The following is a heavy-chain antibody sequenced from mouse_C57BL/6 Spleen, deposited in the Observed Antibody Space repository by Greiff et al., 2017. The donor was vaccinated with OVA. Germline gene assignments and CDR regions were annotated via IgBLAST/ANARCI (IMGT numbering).Heavy chain of an antibody. V-gene: IGHV1-72*01. CDR1: GYTFTSYW. Sequence: QVQLQQPGAELVKPGASVKLSCKASGYTFTSYWLHWVKQRPGRGLEWIGRIDPNSGGPKYNEKFKSKATLTVAKPSSTASMQLSSLTSEDSAVYYCARWGLRGYDNYFDYWGQGTTLTVSS. J-gene: IGHJ2*01. CDR3: ARWGLRGYDNYFDY. D-gene: IGHD2-2*01. CDR2: IDPNSGGP.